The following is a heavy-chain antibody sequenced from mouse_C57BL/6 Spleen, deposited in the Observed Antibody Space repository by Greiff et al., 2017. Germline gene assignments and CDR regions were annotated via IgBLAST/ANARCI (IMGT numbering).Heavy chain of an antibody. Sequence: EVKVVESGEGLVKPGGSLKLSCAASGFTFSSYAMSWVRQTPEKRLEWVAYISSGGDYIYYADTVKGRFTISRDKARNTLYLQMSSLKSEDTAMYYCTREGDYYGSSPWFAYWGQGTLVTVSA. CDR3: TREGDYYGSSPWFAY. CDR1: GFTFSSYA. J-gene: IGHJ3*01. V-gene: IGHV5-9-1*02. CDR2: ISSGGDYI. D-gene: IGHD1-1*01.